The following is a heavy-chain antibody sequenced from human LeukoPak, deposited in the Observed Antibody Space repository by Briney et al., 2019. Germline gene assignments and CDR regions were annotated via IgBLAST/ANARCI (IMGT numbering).Heavy chain of an antibody. Sequence: GGSLRLSCAASGFTFSNHPMTWVRQAPGQGLEWVSTVSSTGGSTYYADSVKGRFTNSRDNSKNTLFLQMNSLRSEDTAVYYCATNAMELHYWGQGTLVTVSS. J-gene: IGHJ4*02. CDR3: ATNAMELHY. CDR1: GFTFSNHP. V-gene: IGHV3-23*01. CDR2: VSSTGGST. D-gene: IGHD1-7*01.